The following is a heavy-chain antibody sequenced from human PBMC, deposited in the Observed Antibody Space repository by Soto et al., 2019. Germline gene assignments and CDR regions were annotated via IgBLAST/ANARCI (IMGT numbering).Heavy chain of an antibody. V-gene: IGHV1-69*02. Sequence: SVKVSCKASGGTFSSYTISWVRQAPGQGLEWMGRIIPILGIANYAQKFQGRVTITADKSTSTAYMELSSLRSEDTAVYYCARVQIAGAGNYYYFMACWAKGPTVLVSS. J-gene: IGHJ6*03. CDR2: IIPILGIA. D-gene: IGHD6-13*01. CDR1: GGTFSSYT. CDR3: ARVQIAGAGNYYYFMAC.